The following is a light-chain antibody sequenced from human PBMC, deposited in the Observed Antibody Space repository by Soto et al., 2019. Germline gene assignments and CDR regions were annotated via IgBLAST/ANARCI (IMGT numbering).Light chain of an antibody. CDR2: SNS. V-gene: IGLV1-44*01. Sequence: QLVLTQPPSASGTPGQRVLISCSGSSSSIGRNTVNWYQQLPGTAPKLLIYSNSQRPSGVPDRFSGSKSGTSASLAISGRRSEDEADYFCSAWDDRLNGPLFGGGTQLTVL. CDR3: SAWDDRLNGPL. J-gene: IGLJ2*01. CDR1: SSSIGRNT.